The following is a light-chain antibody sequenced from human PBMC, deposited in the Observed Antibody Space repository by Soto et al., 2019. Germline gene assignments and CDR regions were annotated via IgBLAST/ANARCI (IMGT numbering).Light chain of an antibody. CDR1: QSVNTY. V-gene: IGKV3-11*01. Sequence: EIGLTQSPATLSLSPGERVSLSCRASQSVNTYFAWYQQKPGKAHMLLIYDASSSATGIPARFSGSGSVTDFTLTISSLEPEDFAIYYCQQLSSWPLTFVPGTRVEI. CDR2: DAS. CDR3: QQLSSWPLT. J-gene: IGKJ1*01.